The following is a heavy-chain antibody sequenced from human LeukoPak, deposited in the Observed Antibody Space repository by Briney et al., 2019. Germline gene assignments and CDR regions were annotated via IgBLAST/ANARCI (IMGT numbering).Heavy chain of an antibody. CDR3: ARGATYCGGDCDAFDI. Sequence: PSETLSLTCTVSGGSISSYYWSWIRQPAGKGLEWIGGIYYSGSTYYNPSLKSRVTISVDTSKNQFSLKLSSVTAADTAVYYCARGATYCGGDCDAFDIWGQGTMVTVSS. D-gene: IGHD2-21*01. V-gene: IGHV4-59*05. CDR2: IYYSGST. J-gene: IGHJ3*02. CDR1: GGSISSYY.